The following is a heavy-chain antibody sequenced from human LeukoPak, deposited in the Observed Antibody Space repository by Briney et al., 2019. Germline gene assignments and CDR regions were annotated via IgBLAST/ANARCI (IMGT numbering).Heavy chain of an antibody. J-gene: IGHJ4*02. CDR1: GGTFSSYA. CDR2: IIPIFGTA. V-gene: IGHV1-69*13. D-gene: IGHD1-26*01. Sequence: SVKVSCKASGGTFSSYAISWVRQAPGQGLEWMGGIIPIFGTANYAQKFQGRVTITADESTSTAYMELSSLRSEDTAVYYCSVPSGSGSYRGGNRPFDYWGQGTLVAVSS. CDR3: SVPSGSGSYRGGNRPFDY.